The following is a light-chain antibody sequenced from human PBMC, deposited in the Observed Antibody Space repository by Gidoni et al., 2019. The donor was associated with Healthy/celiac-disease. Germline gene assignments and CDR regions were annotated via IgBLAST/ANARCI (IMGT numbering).Light chain of an antibody. V-gene: IGKV1-27*01. J-gene: IGKJ1*01. CDR2: AAS. CDR1: QGISSS. Sequence: DIQMTQSPSSLSASVGDRVTITCRASQGISSSLAWYQQQPGKVPKLLIYAASTLQSGVPSRFSGSESGTDFTLTISSLQPEDVATYYCQKYNTAPWTFGQGTKVEIK. CDR3: QKYNTAPWT.